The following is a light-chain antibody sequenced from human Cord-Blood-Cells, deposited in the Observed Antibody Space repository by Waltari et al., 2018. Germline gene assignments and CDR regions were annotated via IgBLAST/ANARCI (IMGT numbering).Light chain of an antibody. J-gene: IGLJ1*01. CDR3: CSYAGSSTYV. Sequence: QSALTQPASVSGSPGQSITISCTGTSSDVGSYNLVSWYQQHPGKAPKLMIYEGSKRPSGVSNRFSGSKSGNPASLTISGLQAEDEADDYCCSYAGSSTYVFGTGTKVTVL. CDR1: SSDVGSYNL. V-gene: IGLV2-23*01. CDR2: EGS.